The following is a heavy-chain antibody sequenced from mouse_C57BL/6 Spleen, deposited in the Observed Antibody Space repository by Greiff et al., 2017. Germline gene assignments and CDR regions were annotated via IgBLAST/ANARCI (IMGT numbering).Heavy chain of an antibody. CDR3: ARSGDYDDLRFAY. J-gene: IGHJ3*01. Sequence: VQLQQPGAELVKPGASVKLSCKASGYTFTSYWMHWVKQRPGQGLEWIGMIHPNSGSTNYNEKFKSKATLTVDKSSSTAYMQLSSLTSEDSAVYYCARSGDYDDLRFAYWGQGTLVTVSA. CDR1: GYTFTSYW. V-gene: IGHV1-64*01. CDR2: IHPNSGST. D-gene: IGHD2-4*01.